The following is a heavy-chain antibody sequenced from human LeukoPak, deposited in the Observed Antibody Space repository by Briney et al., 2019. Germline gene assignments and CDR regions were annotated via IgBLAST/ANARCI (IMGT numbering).Heavy chain of an antibody. CDR1: GGTFSSYA. D-gene: IGHD1-26*01. CDR3: ARDLTAYEGATTDTLDY. Sequence: GASVKVSCKASGGTFSSYAISWVRQAPGQGLEWMGGIIPIFGTANYAQKFQGRVTITADESTSTAYMELSSLRSEDTAVYYCARDLTAYEGATTDTLDYWGQGTLVTVSS. J-gene: IGHJ4*02. V-gene: IGHV1-69*13. CDR2: IIPIFGTA.